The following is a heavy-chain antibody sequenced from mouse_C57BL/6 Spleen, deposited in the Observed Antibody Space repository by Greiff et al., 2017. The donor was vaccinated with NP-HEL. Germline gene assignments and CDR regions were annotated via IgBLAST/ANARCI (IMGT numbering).Heavy chain of an antibody. CDR2: INPNTGGT. CDR3: ARADYGSSYNY. D-gene: IGHD1-1*01. Sequence: EVQLQQSGPELVKPGASVKISCKASGYTFTDYYMNWVKQSHGKSLEWIGDINPNTGGTSYNQKFKGKATLTVDKSASTAYMELRSLTSEDSAVYYCARADYGSSYNYWGQGTTLTVSS. J-gene: IGHJ2*01. V-gene: IGHV1-26*01. CDR1: GYTFTDYY.